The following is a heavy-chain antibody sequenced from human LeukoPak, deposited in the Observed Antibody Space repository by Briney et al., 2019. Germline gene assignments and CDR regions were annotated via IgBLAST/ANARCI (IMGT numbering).Heavy chain of an antibody. J-gene: IGHJ5*02. CDR3: ARRAYDYVWGSYRFFWFDP. V-gene: IGHV4-34*01. D-gene: IGHD3-16*02. Sequence: SETLSLTCAVYGGSFSGYYWSWIRQPPGKGLEWIGEINHSGSTNYNPSLKSRVTISVDTSKNQFSLKLSSVTAADTAVYYCARRAYDYVWGSYRFFWFDPWGQGTLVTVSS. CDR1: GGSFSGYY. CDR2: INHSGST.